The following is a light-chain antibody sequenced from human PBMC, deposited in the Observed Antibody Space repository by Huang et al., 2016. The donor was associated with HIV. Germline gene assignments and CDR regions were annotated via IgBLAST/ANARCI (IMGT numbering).Light chain of an antibody. CDR1: QTVTNNY. J-gene: IGKJ2*03. CDR3: QQFGSSPPYS. Sequence: IVLTQSPDTLSLSPGERATLSCRASQTVTNNYLAWYQQRPGQAPRLRIYGASTRATGLPDRFSGSGSGTDFTLTISRLEPKDFVVYYCQQFGSSPPYSFGQGTKLEIK. V-gene: IGKV3-20*01. CDR2: GAS.